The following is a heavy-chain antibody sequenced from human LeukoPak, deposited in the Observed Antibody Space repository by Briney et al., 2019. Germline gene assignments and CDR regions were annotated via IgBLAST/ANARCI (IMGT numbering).Heavy chain of an antibody. J-gene: IGHJ5*02. CDR3: AREPDSSGYYYNWFDP. CDR2: INHSGST. Sequence: PSETLSLTCAVYGGSFSGYYWSWIRQPPGKGLEWIGEINHSGSTNYNPFLKSRVTISVDTSKNQFSLKLSSVTAADTAVYYCAREPDSSGYYYNWFDPWGQGTLVTVSS. CDR1: GGSFSGYY. D-gene: IGHD3-22*01. V-gene: IGHV4-34*01.